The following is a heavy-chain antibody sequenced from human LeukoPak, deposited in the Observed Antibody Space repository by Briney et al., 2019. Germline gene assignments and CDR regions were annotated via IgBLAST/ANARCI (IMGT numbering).Heavy chain of an antibody. CDR2: ISAYNGNT. CDR1: GHTFTSYG. J-gene: IGHJ4*02. Sequence: ASVKVSCKASGHTFTSYGISWVRQAPGQGLEWMGWISAYNGNTNYAQKLQGRVTMTTDTSTSTAYMELRSLRSDDTAVYYCARDTTNRLPTIFDYWGQGTLVTVSS. D-gene: IGHD2-21*01. V-gene: IGHV1-18*01. CDR3: ARDTTNRLPTIFDY.